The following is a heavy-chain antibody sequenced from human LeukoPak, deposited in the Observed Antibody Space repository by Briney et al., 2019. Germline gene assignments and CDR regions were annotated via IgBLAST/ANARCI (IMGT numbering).Heavy chain of an antibody. CDR2: INPNSGGT. J-gene: IGHJ6*02. Sequence: ASVKVSCKASGYTFTGYYMHWVRQAPGQGLEWMGWINPNSGGTNYAQTFQGRVTMTRATAISTAHMEVSMLRSDDTAVYYCARDIVHTAMDPPSDYYYYGMDVWGQGTTVTVSS. D-gene: IGHD5-18*01. V-gene: IGHV1-2*02. CDR1: GYTFTGYY. CDR3: ARDIVHTAMDPPSDYYYYGMDV.